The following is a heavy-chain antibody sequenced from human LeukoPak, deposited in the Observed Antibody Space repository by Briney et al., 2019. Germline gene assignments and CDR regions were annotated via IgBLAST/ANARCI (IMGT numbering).Heavy chain of an antibody. CDR1: GFTLDGFG. CDR2: IDWSGTRI. J-gene: IGHJ4*02. Sequence: GGSLRLSCAASGFTLDGFGMTWVRQSPEKGLEWGSSIDWSGTRISYAVSVTDRFTISRDNAKNSLYLEMNSLSPEDTALFYCAKGCLSLPASAFDSWGRGTPVAVSS. V-gene: IGHV3-9*01. D-gene: IGHD6-13*01. CDR3: AKGCLSLPASAFDS.